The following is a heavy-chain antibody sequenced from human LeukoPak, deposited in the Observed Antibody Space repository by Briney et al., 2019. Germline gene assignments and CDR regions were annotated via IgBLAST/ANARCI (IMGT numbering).Heavy chain of an antibody. CDR3: ARALGKDIVVVPAASSYWYFDL. V-gene: IGHV3-21*01. J-gene: IGHJ2*01. D-gene: IGHD2-2*01. CDR2: ISSSSSYI. Sequence: GGSLRLSCAASGFTFSSYSMNWVRQAPGEGLEWVSSISSSSSYIYYADSVKGRFTISRDNAKNSLYLQMNSLRAEDTAVYYCARALGKDIVVVPAASSYWYFDLWGRGTLVTVSS. CDR1: GFTFSSYS.